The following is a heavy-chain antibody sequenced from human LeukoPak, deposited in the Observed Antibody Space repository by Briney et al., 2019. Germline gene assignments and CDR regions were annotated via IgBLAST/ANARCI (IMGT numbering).Heavy chain of an antibody. V-gene: IGHV4-59*11. J-gene: IGHJ6*03. Sequence: SETLSLTCSVSGGPIISRYWSWIRQPPGKGLEWIGYISNSGSTDYNPSLRSRVTISINTSKNQFSLKLTSVTAADSAVYYRVRDALEGYYSYYYMDVWGRGTTVTVSS. CDR1: GGPIISRY. CDR2: ISNSGST. D-gene: IGHD1-1*01. CDR3: VRDALEGYYSYYYMDV.